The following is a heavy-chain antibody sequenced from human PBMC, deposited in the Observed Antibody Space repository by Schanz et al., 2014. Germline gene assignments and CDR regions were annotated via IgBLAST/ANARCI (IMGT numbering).Heavy chain of an antibody. CDR2: IIPILGIA. D-gene: IGHD3-22*01. Sequence: QGQLVQSGPEVKEPGASVKVSCEASRYTFNTYGLNWVRQAPGQGLEWMGWIIPILGIATYAQKFQGRLTITADKSTSTAYMELSSLRSEDTAMYYCARDYYDSSGYYYCDYWGQGTLVTVSS. CDR3: ARDYYDSSGYYYCDY. V-gene: IGHV1-69*10. J-gene: IGHJ4*02. CDR1: RYTFNTYG.